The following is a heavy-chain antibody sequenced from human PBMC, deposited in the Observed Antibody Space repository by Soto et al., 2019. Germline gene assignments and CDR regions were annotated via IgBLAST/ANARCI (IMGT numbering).Heavy chain of an antibody. V-gene: IGHV3-23*01. D-gene: IGHD6-13*01. J-gene: IGHJ6*01. Sequence: PGGSLLVSCASCVFTFSIYAMSWVRQAPGKGLESAQPISGSGGSTYYADSVKGRFTISRDNSKNTLYLQMNSLRAEETAVYYCAKAGGNSSTTLNPLYYYYYGMDVWGQGTTVTVSS. CDR2: ISGSGGST. CDR3: AKAGGNSSTTLNPLYYYYYGMDV. CDR1: VFTFSIYA.